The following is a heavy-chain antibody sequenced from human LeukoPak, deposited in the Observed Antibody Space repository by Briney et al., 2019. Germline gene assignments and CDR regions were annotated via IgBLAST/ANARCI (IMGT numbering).Heavy chain of an antibody. CDR1: GGSISSGGYH. Sequence: SQTLSLTCTVSGGSISSGGYHWSWIRQHPGKGLEWIGYIYYSGSTYYNPSLKSRVTISVDTSKNQFSLKLSSVTAADTAVYYCARGARGEYYFDYWGQGTLVTVSS. V-gene: IGHV4-31*03. CDR2: IYYSGST. J-gene: IGHJ4*02. CDR3: ARGARGEYYFDY. D-gene: IGHD3-10*01.